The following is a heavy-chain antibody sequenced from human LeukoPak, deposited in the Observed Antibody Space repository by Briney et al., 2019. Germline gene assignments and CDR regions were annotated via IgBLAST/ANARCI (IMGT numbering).Heavy chain of an antibody. D-gene: IGHD3-9*01. V-gene: IGHV3-21*01. J-gene: IGHJ4*02. CDR2: ISSSSSYI. CDR3: ARDCRDILTGYSYYFDY. CDR1: GFTFSSYS. Sequence: KPGGSLRLSCAASGFTFSSYSMNWVRQAPGKGLEWVSSISSSSSYIYYADSVKGRFTISRDNAKNSLYLQMNSLRAEDTAVYYCARDCRDILTGYSYYFDYWGQGTLVTVSS.